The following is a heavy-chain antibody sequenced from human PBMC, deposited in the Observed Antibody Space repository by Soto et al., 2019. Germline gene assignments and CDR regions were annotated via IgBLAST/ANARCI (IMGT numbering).Heavy chain of an antibody. CDR1: EFTFSSYV. J-gene: IGHJ4*02. Sequence: QVQLVESGGGVVQPGRALRLTCSASEFTFSSYVMHWVRQAPGKGLEWLSSISYDGSNTYYADSVKGRFTISRDKSKNKVFLQMNNLRTEDTAVYYCARDRLRLGELSLLGYFDYWGQGTLVTVSS. D-gene: IGHD3-16*02. CDR2: ISYDGSNT. CDR3: ARDRLRLGELSLLGYFDY. V-gene: IGHV3-30*17.